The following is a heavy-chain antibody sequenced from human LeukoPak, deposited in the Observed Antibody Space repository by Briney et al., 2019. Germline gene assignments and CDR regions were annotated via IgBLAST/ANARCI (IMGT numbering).Heavy chain of an antibody. CDR1: GFTFSSYW. Sequence: GGSLRLSCAASGFTFSSYWMHWVRHAPGKWLVWVSHITSDGSTTSYADSVKGRFTISRDNAKNTLYLQMNSLRAEDTAVYYCARDVVTATFDYWGQGTLVTVSS. V-gene: IGHV3-74*01. D-gene: IGHD2-21*02. CDR2: ITSDGSTT. CDR3: ARDVVTATFDY. J-gene: IGHJ4*02.